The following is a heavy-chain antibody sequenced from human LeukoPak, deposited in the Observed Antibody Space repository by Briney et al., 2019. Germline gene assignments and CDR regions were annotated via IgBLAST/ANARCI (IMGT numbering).Heavy chain of an antibody. D-gene: IGHD6-13*01. CDR3: ARVPRYSSSWD. CDR1: GGSISSGSYY. Sequence: SETLSLTCTVSGGSISSGSYYWSWIRQPAGKGLEWIGRIYTSGSTNYNPSLKSRVAISVDTSKNQFSLKLSSVTAADTAVYYCARVPRYSSSWDWGQGTLVTVSS. J-gene: IGHJ4*02. V-gene: IGHV4-61*02. CDR2: IYTSGST.